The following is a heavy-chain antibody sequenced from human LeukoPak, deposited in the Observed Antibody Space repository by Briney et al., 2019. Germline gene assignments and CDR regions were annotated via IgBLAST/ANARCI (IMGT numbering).Heavy chain of an antibody. D-gene: IGHD4-23*01. J-gene: IGHJ4*02. CDR3: ARDYGGNSGSFGY. V-gene: IGHV3-48*01. Sequence: PGGSLRLSCVASGFTFSSYSMNWVRQAPGKGLEWVSYISSGSSTTYYVDSVKGRFTISRDNTKNTLYLQMNSLRVEDTAVYYCARDYGGNSGSFGYWGQGTLVTVSS. CDR2: ISSGSSTT. CDR1: GFTFSSYS.